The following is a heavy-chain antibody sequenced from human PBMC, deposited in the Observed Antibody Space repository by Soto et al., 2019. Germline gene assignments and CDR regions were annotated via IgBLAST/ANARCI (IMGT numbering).Heavy chain of an antibody. CDR3: ARDRWYEGATSYYYYGMDV. CDR2: TYYRSKWYN. CDR1: GDSVSSNSAA. Sequence: SQTLSLTCAISGDSVSSNSAAWNWIRQSPSRGLEWLGRTYYRSKWYNDYAVSVKSRITINPDTSKNQFSLQLNSVTPEDTAVYYCARDRWYEGATSYYYYGMDVWGQGTTVTVSS. J-gene: IGHJ6*02. V-gene: IGHV6-1*01. D-gene: IGHD1-26*01.